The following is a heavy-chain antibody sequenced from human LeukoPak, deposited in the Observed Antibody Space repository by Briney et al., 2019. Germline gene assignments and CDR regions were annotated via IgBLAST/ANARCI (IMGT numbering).Heavy chain of an antibody. CDR3: ARCGHRSGGSCYSDY. CDR2: INHSGST. J-gene: IGHJ4*02. Sequence: SETLSLTCAVYGGSFSGYYWSWIRQPPGKGMEWIGEINHSGSTNYNPSLKSRVTISVDTSKNRFSLKLSSVTAADTAVYYCARCGHRSGGSCYSDYWGQGTLVTVSS. D-gene: IGHD2-15*01. V-gene: IGHV4-34*01. CDR1: GGSFSGYY.